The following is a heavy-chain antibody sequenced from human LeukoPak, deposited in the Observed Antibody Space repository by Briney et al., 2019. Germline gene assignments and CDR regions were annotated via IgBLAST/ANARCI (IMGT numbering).Heavy chain of an antibody. D-gene: IGHD3-22*01. Sequence: PSETLSLTCTVSGGSISSSTYYWGWIRQPPGKGLECIGSIYYSGSTYYNPSLKSRVTISVDTSKNQFSLKLSSVTAADTAVYYCARRGGYYDSSGFSYWGQGTLVTVSS. CDR3: ARRGGYYDSSGFSY. CDR2: IYYSGST. J-gene: IGHJ4*02. CDR1: GGSISSSTYY. V-gene: IGHV4-39*01.